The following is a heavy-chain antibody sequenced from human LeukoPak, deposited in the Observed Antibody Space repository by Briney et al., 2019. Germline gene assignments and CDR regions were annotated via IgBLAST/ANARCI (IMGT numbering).Heavy chain of an antibody. D-gene: IGHD1-26*01. J-gene: IGHJ3*02. V-gene: IGHV4-59*01. CDR1: GGPFSGYY. Sequence: SETLSLTCAVYGGPFSGYYWSWIRQPPGKGLEWIGYIYYSGSTNYNPSLKSRVTISVDTSKNQFSLKLSSVTAADTAVYYCASNDNGGSGAFDIWGQGTMVTVSS. CDR3: ASNDNGGSGAFDI. CDR2: IYYSGST.